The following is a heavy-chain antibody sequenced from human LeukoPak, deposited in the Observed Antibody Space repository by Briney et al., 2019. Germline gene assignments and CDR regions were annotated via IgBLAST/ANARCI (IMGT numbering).Heavy chain of an antibody. D-gene: IGHD4-17*01. CDR1: GDSISSNNCY. J-gene: IGHJ1*01. CDR2: IYYSGST. Sequence: KPWETLYLTCTVSGDSISSNNCYWGWMRQPTGKGLEWIVSIYYSGSTYYHPSHKSRVTISVDTSKTQFSQWMSSVTAADTTVYSCASIVGRTAVTAPFFQHWGQGTLVTVSS. V-gene: IGHV4-39*01. CDR3: ASIVGRTAVTAPFFQH.